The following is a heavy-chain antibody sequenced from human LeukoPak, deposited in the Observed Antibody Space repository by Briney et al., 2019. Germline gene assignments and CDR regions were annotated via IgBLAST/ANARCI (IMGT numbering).Heavy chain of an antibody. CDR3: ARDGYDFWSGYYTFDY. Sequence: GASVKVSCKASGYTFTSYGISRVRQAPGQGLEWMGWISAYNGNTNYAQKLQGRVTMTTDTSTSTAYMELRSLRSDDTAVYYCARDGYDFWSGYYTFDYWGQGTLVTVSS. J-gene: IGHJ4*02. D-gene: IGHD3-3*01. V-gene: IGHV1-18*01. CDR1: GYTFTSYG. CDR2: ISAYNGNT.